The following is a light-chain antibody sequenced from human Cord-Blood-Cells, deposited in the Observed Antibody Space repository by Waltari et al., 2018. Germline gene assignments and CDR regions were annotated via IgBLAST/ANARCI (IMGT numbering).Light chain of an antibody. CDR3: QSYDSSNVV. CDR1: SGSIASNN. J-gene: IGLJ2*01. V-gene: IGLV6-57*01. Sequence: NFMLTQPHSVSESPGKTVTISCTRSSGSIASNNVQWYQQRPGRSPTTVIYEDNQRPSGVPDRFSCSIDSSSNSASLTISGLKTEDEADYYCQSYDSSNVVFGGGTKLTVL. CDR2: EDN.